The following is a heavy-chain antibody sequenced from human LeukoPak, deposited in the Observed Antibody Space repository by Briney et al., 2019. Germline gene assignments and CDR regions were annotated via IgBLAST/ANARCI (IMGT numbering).Heavy chain of an antibody. V-gene: IGHV3-13*01. CDR3: ARGGPGEALHV. CDR2: IGSSGDI. Sequence: PGGSLRLSCAASGFSVSNSDMHWVRRVIGNGLEWVSVIGSSGDIYYSGSVKGRFTISRDSAKNSFDLQMNNLRAGDTAMYYCARGGPGEALHVWGQGTMVTVSS. D-gene: IGHD3-10*01. CDR1: GFSVSNSD. J-gene: IGHJ3*01.